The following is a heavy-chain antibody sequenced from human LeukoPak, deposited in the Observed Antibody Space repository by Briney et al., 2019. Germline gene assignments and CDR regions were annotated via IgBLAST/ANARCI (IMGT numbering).Heavy chain of an antibody. CDR2: IYYSGST. J-gene: IGHJ5*02. V-gene: IGHV4-59*01. Sequence: SETLSLTCTVSGGSISSYYWSWIRQPPGKGLEWIGYIYYSGSTNYNPSLKSRVTISVDTSKNQFSLKLSSVTAADTAVYHCARAPRPARRGLGGDNWFDPWGQGTLVTVSS. CDR3: ARAPRPARRGLGGDNWFDP. D-gene: IGHD6-6*01. CDR1: GGSISSYY.